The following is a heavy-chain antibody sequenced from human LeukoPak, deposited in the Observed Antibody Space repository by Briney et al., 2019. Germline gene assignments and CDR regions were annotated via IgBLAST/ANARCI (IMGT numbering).Heavy chain of an antibody. V-gene: IGHV4-30-2*01. J-gene: IGHJ6*02. CDR3: ARAWGGGTYGMDV. CDR2: IYHSGST. Sequence: SETLSLTCAVSGGSISSGGYSWSWIRQPPGKGLEWIGYIYHSGSTYDNPSLKSRVTISVDRSKNQFSLKLSSVTAADTAVYYCARAWGGGTYGMDVWGQGTTVTVSS. CDR1: GGSISSGGYS. D-gene: IGHD2-15*01.